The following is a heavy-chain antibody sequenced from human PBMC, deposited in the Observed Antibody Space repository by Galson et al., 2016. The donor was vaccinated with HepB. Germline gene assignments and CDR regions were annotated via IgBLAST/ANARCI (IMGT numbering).Heavy chain of an antibody. V-gene: IGHV3-23*01. Sequence: SLRLSCAASGFTFSNYAMSWVRQAPGKGLEWVSAISGRGGTTSYADSVKGRFTVSRDNSKNTLYLQMDSLRAEDTAVYYCAKEPPKYTSGWYGWGQGTLVTVSS. J-gene: IGHJ4*02. D-gene: IGHD6-19*01. CDR3: AKEPPKYTSGWYG. CDR2: ISGRGGTT. CDR1: GFTFSNYA.